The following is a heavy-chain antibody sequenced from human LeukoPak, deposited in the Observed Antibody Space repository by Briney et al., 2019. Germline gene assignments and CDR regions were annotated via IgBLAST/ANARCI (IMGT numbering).Heavy chain of an antibody. Sequence: SETLSLTCTVSGGSISSYYWSWIRQPAGKGLEWIGRIYTSGSTNYNPSLKSRVTMSVDTSKNQFSLKLSSVTAADTAVYYCARGLRGATMVQYYYYYGMDVWGQGTTVTVSS. CDR3: ARGLRGATMVQYYYYYGMDV. CDR2: IYTSGST. J-gene: IGHJ6*02. D-gene: IGHD5-12*01. V-gene: IGHV4-4*07. CDR1: GGSISSYY.